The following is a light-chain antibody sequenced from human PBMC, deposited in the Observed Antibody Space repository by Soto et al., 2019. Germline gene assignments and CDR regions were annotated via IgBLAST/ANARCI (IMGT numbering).Light chain of an antibody. J-gene: IGKJ1*01. CDR1: HSISNW. CDR3: QQYDNYSRT. Sequence: DIQMTQSPSTLSASVGDRVTITCRASHSISNWLAWYQQKPGKAPKLLIYRASNLQGGVPSRFIGRRSGTTLNLTISSLQPDDFATYYCQQYDNYSRTFGQGTKVDI. V-gene: IGKV1-5*03. CDR2: RAS.